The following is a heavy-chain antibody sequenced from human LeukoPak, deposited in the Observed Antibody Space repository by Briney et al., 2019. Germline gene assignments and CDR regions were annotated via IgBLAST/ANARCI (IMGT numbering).Heavy chain of an antibody. V-gene: IGHV4-31*03. CDR3: AREYYDFWSGSPYYYYMDV. CDR2: IYFSGST. D-gene: IGHD3-3*01. Sequence: SETLSLTCTVSGGSISSGGYYWSWIRQHPGKGLEWIGYIYFSGSTYYNPSLKSRVTISVDTSKNQFSLKLSSVTAADTAVYYCAREYYDFWSGSPYYYYMDVWGKGTTVTVSS. CDR1: GGSISSGGYY. J-gene: IGHJ6*03.